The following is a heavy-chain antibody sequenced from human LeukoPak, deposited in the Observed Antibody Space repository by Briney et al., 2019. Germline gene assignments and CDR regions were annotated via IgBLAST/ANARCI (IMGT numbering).Heavy chain of an antibody. V-gene: IGHV3-23*01. CDR2: ISISGSKT. Sequence: PGGSLRLSCAASGFIVSNNFMTWVRQAPGKGLEWVSAISISGSKTYYADSVKGRFTISRDNSKNTLYLQMNSLRAEDTAVYYCANEIRPNDYWGQGTQVTVSS. CDR3: ANEIRPNDY. CDR1: GFIVSNNF. D-gene: IGHD4-17*01. J-gene: IGHJ4*02.